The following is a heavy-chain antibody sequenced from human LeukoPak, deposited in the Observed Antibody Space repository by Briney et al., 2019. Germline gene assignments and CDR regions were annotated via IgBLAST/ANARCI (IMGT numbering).Heavy chain of an antibody. J-gene: IGHJ3*02. V-gene: IGHV4-59*08. CDR2: IYYTGTT. D-gene: IGHD3-22*01. CDR3: ARANYYDTSGYSRGAFDI. Sequence: SETLSLTCAVYGGSFSGYYWSWIRQPPGKGLEWVGYIYYTGTTNYSPSLKSRVTISVDTSKNQFSLKLSSVTAADTAVYYCARANYYDTSGYSRGAFDIWGQGTMVTVSS. CDR1: GGSFSGYY.